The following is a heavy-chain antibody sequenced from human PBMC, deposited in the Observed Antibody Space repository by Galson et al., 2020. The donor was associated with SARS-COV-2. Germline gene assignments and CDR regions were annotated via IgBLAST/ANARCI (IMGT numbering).Heavy chain of an antibody. V-gene: IGHV3-23*01. CDR1: GLTFSNIA. CDR2: ISGSAGTT. J-gene: IGHJ4*02. Sequence: GGSLRLSCATSGLTFSNIAMNWVRQAPGKGLEWVSAISGSAGTTKYGAAVKGRFTISRDSSTKTLCVQMNSLRTEDTAVYYCAASIIGSMGYCDYGGQGTLVTVSS. D-gene: IGHD1-20*01. CDR3: AASIIGSMGYCDY.